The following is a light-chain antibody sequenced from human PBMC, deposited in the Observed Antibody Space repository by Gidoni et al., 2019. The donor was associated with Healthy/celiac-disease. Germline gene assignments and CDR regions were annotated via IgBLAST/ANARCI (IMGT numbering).Light chain of an antibody. CDR3: LQDYNYPRT. V-gene: IGKV1-6*01. Sequence: AIQMTQSPSSLSSSVGDRVTLTCRASQGIRNDLGWYQQKPGKAPKLLIYAASSLQSGVPSRFSGSGSGTDFTLTISSLQPEDFATYYCLQDYNYPRTFGQGTKVEIK. CDR2: AAS. CDR1: QGIRND. J-gene: IGKJ1*01.